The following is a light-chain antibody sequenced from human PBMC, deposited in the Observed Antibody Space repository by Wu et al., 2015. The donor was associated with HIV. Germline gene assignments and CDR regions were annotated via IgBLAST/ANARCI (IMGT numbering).Light chain of an antibody. J-gene: IGKJ1*01. CDR2: GAS. CDR3: QQYGGSHWT. Sequence: EIVLTQSPGTLSLSPGERATLSCRASQSVSSSYLAWYQQKPGQAPRLLIYGASSRATGIPDRFSGSGSGADFTLTISRLEPEDIAVYYCQQYGGSHWTFGHGTKVEIK. V-gene: IGKV3-20*01. CDR1: QSVSSSY.